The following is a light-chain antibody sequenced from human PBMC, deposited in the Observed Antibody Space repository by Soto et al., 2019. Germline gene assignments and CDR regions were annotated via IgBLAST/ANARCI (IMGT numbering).Light chain of an antibody. CDR1: QSVSSN. Sequence: EILMTQSPATLSVSPGERAALSCRASQSVSSNLAWYQQKPGQAPRLLIYGASTRATGIPARFSGSGSGTEFTLTISSLQSEDFAVYYCQQYNTWPLVTFGQGTKLEIK. V-gene: IGKV3-15*01. CDR3: QQYNTWPLVT. CDR2: GAS. J-gene: IGKJ2*01.